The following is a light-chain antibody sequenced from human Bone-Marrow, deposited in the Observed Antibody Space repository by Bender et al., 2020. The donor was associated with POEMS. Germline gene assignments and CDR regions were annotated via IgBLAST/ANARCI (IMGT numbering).Light chain of an antibody. CDR3: QAWDSISYVV. Sequence: SYEVTQPPSVSVSPGQTARITCSGDKLGNKYVAWYQKKPGQSPVLVIYQDDKRPSGIPERFSGSNSGNTATLTVSGTQALDEADYYCQAWDSISYVVFGGGTKLTVL. CDR2: QDD. V-gene: IGLV3-1*01. J-gene: IGLJ2*01. CDR1: KLGNKY.